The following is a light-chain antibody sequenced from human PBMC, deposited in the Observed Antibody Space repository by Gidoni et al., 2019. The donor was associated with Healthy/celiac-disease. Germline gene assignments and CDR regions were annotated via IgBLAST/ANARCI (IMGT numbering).Light chain of an antibody. CDR2: KDS. CDR1: KLGDKY. CDR3: QAWDSSTDVV. V-gene: IGLV3-1*01. J-gene: IGLJ2*01. Sequence: SYELTQPPSVSFSPGQTASITCSGDKLGDKYACWYQQKPGQSPVLVIYKDSKRPSGIPERFSGSNSGNTATLTISGTQAMDEADYYCQAWDSSTDVVFGGGTKLTVL.